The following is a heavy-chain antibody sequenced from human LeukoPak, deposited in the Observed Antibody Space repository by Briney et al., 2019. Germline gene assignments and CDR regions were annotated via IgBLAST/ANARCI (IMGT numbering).Heavy chain of an antibody. Sequence: PGGSLRLSCAASGFTFRTYAMSWVRQTPGKGPEWVSAINNDGDNTYYADSVKGRFSVSRDNSKNTLHLQMNSLRAEDTAKYYCAQQLGYCSGGSCYFTSWGQGTLVTVSS. CDR2: INNDGDNT. J-gene: IGHJ5*02. V-gene: IGHV3-23*01. D-gene: IGHD2-15*01. CDR1: GFTFRTYA. CDR3: AQQLGYCSGGSCYFTS.